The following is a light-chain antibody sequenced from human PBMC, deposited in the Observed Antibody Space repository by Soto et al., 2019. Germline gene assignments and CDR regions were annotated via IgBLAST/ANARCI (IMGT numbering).Light chain of an antibody. J-gene: IGKJ1*01. Sequence: DIQMTQSPSSLSASVGDRVTITCQASQDISNYLNWYQQKPGKAPKLLIYDASNLETGVPSRFSGSGSGTDFTFTISSLQPEDIATYYCQQYGNLPSTWTFGQGTKVEIK. V-gene: IGKV1-33*01. CDR2: DAS. CDR1: QDISNY. CDR3: QQYGNLPSTWT.